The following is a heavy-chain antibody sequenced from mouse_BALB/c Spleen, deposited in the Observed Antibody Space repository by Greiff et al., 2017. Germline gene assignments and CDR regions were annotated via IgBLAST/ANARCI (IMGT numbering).Heavy chain of an antibody. D-gene: IGHD2-3*01. CDR3: ARGGGYYVVDY. CDR1: GFTFSSYA. J-gene: IGHJ2*01. Sequence: EVKVVESGGGLVKPGGSLKLSCAASGFTFSSYAMSWVRQTPEKRLEWVASISSGGSTYYPDSVKGRFTISRDNARNILYLQMSSLRSEDTAMYYCARGGGYYVVDYWGQGTTLTVSS. CDR2: ISSGGST. V-gene: IGHV5-6-5*01.